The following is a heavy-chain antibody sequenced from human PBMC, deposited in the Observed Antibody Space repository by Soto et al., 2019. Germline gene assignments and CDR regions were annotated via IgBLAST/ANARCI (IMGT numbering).Heavy chain of an antibody. Sequence: PSETLSLTFAVYGGSFSGYYWSWIRQPPGKGLEWIGDINEGGFTNFNPSLESRLTISVDTSKTQFSLNLRSVTAADTAVYYCARDLAAVPRAFDYWGRGTLVTVSS. V-gene: IGHV4-34*01. CDR2: INEGGFT. J-gene: IGHJ4*02. CDR1: GGSFSGYY. D-gene: IGHD6-13*01. CDR3: ARDLAAVPRAFDY.